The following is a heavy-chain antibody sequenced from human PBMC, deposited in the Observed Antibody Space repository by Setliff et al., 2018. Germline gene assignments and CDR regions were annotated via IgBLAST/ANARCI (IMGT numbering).Heavy chain of an antibody. D-gene: IGHD2-21*02. CDR1: GYTFTSYG. CDR3: ARSPPTVVVTAIQAIFDY. V-gene: IGHV1-18*01. J-gene: IGHJ4*02. Sequence: GASVKVSCKASGYTFTSYGISWVRQAPGQGLEWMGWISAYNGNANYAQKLQGRLTMTTDTSTSTAYMELRCLRSDDTAVYYCARSPPTVVVTAIQAIFDYWGQGTLVTVSS. CDR2: ISAYNGNA.